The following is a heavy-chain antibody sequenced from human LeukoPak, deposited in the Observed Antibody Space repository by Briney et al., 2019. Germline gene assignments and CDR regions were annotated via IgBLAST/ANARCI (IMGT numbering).Heavy chain of an antibody. J-gene: IGHJ6*02. CDR2: TYYTGTT. V-gene: IGHV4-39*01. CDR3: ARLGAAPGPPHYFYYGMDV. Sequence: SETLSLTCSVSGGSISSRSYCWGWVRQPPGKGLEWIGSTYYTGTTYYNPSLRSRVTISGDTSKNQVSLKVNSVTAADTAVYYCARLGAAPGPPHYFYYGMDVWGQGTTVTVS. D-gene: IGHD6-13*01. CDR1: GGSISSRSYC.